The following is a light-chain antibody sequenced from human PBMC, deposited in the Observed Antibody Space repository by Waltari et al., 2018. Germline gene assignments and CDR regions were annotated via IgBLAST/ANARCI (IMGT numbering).Light chain of an antibody. Sequence: QSALTQPASVSGSPGQSITISCTGASSVVGAFNFVYWYQHHPGKAPKLIVYEVTNRPSGVSRRYSGSRSDSTAPLTISGLQAENESDYYCSSYKTTNSLWLFGGGTKRTVL. CDR1: SSVVGAFNF. V-gene: IGLV2-14*01. CDR2: EVT. J-gene: IGLJ2*01. CDR3: SSYKTTNSLWL.